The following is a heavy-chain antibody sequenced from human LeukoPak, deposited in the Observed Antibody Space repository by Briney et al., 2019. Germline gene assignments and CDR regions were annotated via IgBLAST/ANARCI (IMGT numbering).Heavy chain of an antibody. CDR1: GFPISSGIYY. D-gene: IGHD6-13*01. V-gene: IGHV4-39*01. Sequence: SETLSLTCTVSGFPISSGIYYWGWIRQPPGKGLEWIGSIYYSGNTYYNPSLKSRVTISVDTSKNQLSLKLNSVTAADTAVYYCARHVRQQLPPKAFDYWGQGTLVTVSS. CDR3: ARHVRQQLPPKAFDY. CDR2: IYYSGNT. J-gene: IGHJ4*02.